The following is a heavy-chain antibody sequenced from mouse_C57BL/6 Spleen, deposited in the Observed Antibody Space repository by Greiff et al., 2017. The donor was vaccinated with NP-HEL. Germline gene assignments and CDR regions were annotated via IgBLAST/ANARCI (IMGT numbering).Heavy chain of an antibody. V-gene: IGHV5-4*01. D-gene: IGHD1-1*01. CDR1: GFTFSSYA. Sequence: DVMLVESGGGLVKPGGSLKLSCAASGFTFSSYAMSWVRQTPEKRLEWVATISDGGSSTYYPDNVKGRFTISRDNAKNNLYLQMSHLKSEDTAMYYCAREGDGSSFDYWGQGTTLTVSS. J-gene: IGHJ2*01. CDR3: AREGDGSSFDY. CDR2: ISDGGSST.